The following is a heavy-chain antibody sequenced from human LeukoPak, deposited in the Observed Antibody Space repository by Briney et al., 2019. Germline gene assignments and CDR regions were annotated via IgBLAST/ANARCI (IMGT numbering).Heavy chain of an antibody. CDR1: GYSFTSYW. V-gene: IGHV5-51*01. Sequence: GESLKISCKGSGYSFTSYWIGWVRQMPGKGLEWMGIICPGDSDTRYSPSFQGQVTISADKSISTAYLQWSSLKASDTAMYYCARRSITYYYGSGSPLYYMDVWGKGTTVTVSS. D-gene: IGHD3-10*01. J-gene: IGHJ6*03. CDR2: ICPGDSDT. CDR3: ARRSITYYYGSGSPLYYMDV.